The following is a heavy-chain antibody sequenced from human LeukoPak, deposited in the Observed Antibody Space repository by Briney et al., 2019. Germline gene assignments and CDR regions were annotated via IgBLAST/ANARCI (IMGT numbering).Heavy chain of an antibody. CDR1: GGSISSSSYY. D-gene: IGHD4-23*01. CDR3: ARRHDYGGNTFDY. CDR2: IYYSGTT. J-gene: IGHJ4*02. V-gene: IGHV4-39*01. Sequence: TSETLSLTCTVSGGSISSSSYYWGWIRQPPGKGLEWIGSIYYSGTTYYNPSLKSRVTISVDTPKNQFSLKLSSVTAADTAVYYCARRHDYGGNTFDYWGQGTLVTVSS.